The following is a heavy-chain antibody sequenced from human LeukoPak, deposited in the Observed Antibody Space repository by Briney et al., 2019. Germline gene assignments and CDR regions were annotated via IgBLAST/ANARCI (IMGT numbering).Heavy chain of an antibody. Sequence: QSGGSLRLSCAASGFTFSSYAMSWVRQAPGKGLEWVSAISGSGGSTYYADSVKGRFTISRGNSKNTLYLQMNSLRAEDTAVYYCAKLGGFLLNYYYMDVWGKGTTVTVSS. CDR3: AKLGGFLLNYYYMDV. CDR2: ISGSGGST. V-gene: IGHV3-23*01. J-gene: IGHJ6*03. D-gene: IGHD2-15*01. CDR1: GFTFSSYA.